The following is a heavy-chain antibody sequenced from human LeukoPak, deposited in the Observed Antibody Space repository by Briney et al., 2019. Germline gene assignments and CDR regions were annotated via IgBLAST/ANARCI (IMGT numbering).Heavy chain of an antibody. D-gene: IGHD6-6*01. CDR1: GFTFGDYA. J-gene: IGHJ4*02. CDR3: TRDRGIAARPLFDY. Sequence: GGSLRLSCTASGFTFGDYAMSWVRQAPGKGLEWVGFIRSKAYGGTTEYAASVKGRFTISRDDSKSIAYLQMNSLKTEDTAVYYCTRDRGIAARPLFDYWGQGTLVTVSS. V-gene: IGHV3-49*04. CDR2: IRSKAYGGTT.